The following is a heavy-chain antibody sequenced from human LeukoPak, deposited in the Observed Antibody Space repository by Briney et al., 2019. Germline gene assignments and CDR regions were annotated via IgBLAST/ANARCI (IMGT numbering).Heavy chain of an antibody. V-gene: IGHV1-18*01. D-gene: IGHD1-26*01. CDR1: GYTFTSYG. Sequence: GASVKVSCKASGYTFTSYGISWVRQAPGQGLEWMGWISAYNGNTNYAQKLQGRVTMTTDTSTSTAYMELRSLRSDDTAVYYCARDPGGNYYYYMDVWGKGTTVTVSS. CDR3: ARDPGGNYYYYMDV. CDR2: ISAYNGNT. J-gene: IGHJ6*03.